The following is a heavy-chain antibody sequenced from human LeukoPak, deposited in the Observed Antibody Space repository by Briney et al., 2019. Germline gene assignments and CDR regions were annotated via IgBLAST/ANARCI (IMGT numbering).Heavy chain of an antibody. J-gene: IGHJ4*02. V-gene: IGHV3-30*02. CDR3: AKDSLRKTIVGTTTRGVNDY. Sequence: GGSLRLSCAASGFTFSSYAMSWVRQAPGKGLEWVAFIRYDGTNKYYADSVKGRFTISRDNSKNTLYLQMNSLRAEDTAVYYCAKDSLRKTIVGTTTRGVNDYWGQGTLVTVSS. CDR1: GFTFSSYA. D-gene: IGHD1-26*01. CDR2: IRYDGTNK.